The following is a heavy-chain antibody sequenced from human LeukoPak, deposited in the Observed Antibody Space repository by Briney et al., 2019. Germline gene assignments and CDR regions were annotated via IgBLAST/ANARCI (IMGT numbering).Heavy chain of an antibody. CDR1: GYTFTSYG. D-gene: IGHD6-13*01. J-gene: IGHJ4*02. V-gene: IGHV1-18*01. CDR2: ISAYNGNT. Sequence: ASVKVSCKASGYTFTSYGISWVRQAPGQGLEWMGRISAYNGNTNYAQKLQGRVTMTTDTSTSTAYMELRSLRSDDTAVYYCARADLYSSSWYPFDYWGQGTLVTVSS. CDR3: ARADLYSSSWYPFDY.